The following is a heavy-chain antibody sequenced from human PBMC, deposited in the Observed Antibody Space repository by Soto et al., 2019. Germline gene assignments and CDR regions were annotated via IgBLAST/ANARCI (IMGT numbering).Heavy chain of an antibody. V-gene: IGHV3-48*02. D-gene: IGHD2-2*01. J-gene: IGHJ6*02. CDR2: ISSSSSTI. Sequence: LRLSCAASGFTFSSYSMNWVRQAPGKGLEWVSYISSSSSTIYYADSVKGRFTISRDNAKNSLYLQMNSLRDEDTAVYYCARERVPAAKRGYYYGMDVWGQGTTVTVSS. CDR1: GFTFSSYS. CDR3: ARERVPAAKRGYYYGMDV.